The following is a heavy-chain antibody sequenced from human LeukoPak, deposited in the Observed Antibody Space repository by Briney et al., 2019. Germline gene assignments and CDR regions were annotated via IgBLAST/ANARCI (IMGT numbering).Heavy chain of an antibody. Sequence: GASVKVSCEASGYTFTSYDMNWVRQASGQGLEWMGWMNLHNGNTGYSQRFQGRVTMTRNTSLSTAYLELSSLRTEDTAVYYCARGHQLNDYYMDVWGKGTTVAVSS. V-gene: IGHV1-8*01. J-gene: IGHJ6*03. D-gene: IGHD2-2*01. CDR3: ARGHQLNDYYMDV. CDR1: GYTFTSYD. CDR2: MNLHNGNT.